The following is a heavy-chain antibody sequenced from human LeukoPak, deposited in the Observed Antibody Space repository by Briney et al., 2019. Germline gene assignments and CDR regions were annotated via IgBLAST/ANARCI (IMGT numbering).Heavy chain of an antibody. CDR1: GYTFSRYY. Sequence: ASVKVSCKASGYTFSRYYFHWVRQAPGQGLDWMGIITPTTGGANYAQKFQGRVAMTRDTSTSTVYMELSSLTSGDTAVYYCATGDSTTGNWFDPWGQGTRVSVSS. CDR3: ATGDSTTGNWFDP. D-gene: IGHD6-13*01. V-gene: IGHV1-46*01. J-gene: IGHJ5*02. CDR2: ITPTTGGA.